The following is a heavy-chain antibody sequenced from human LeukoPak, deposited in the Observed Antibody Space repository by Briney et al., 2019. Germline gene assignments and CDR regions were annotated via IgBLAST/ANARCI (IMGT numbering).Heavy chain of an antibody. J-gene: IGHJ4*02. CDR3: ARCEDY. Sequence: GGSLRLSCAASGFSFNNYWMSWVRQAPGKGLEWVASINEDESAKFYVDSVKGRFTISRDNAKNSLYLQMNNLGVEDTAFYYCARCEDYWGQGTLVTVSS. CDR2: INEDESAK. CDR1: GFSFNNYW. V-gene: IGHV3-7*03.